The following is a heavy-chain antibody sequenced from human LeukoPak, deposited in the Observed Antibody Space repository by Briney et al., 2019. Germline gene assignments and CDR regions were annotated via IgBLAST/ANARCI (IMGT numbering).Heavy chain of an antibody. Sequence: KTSETLSLTCTVSGGSISSYYWSWIRQPPGKGLEWIGYIYYSGSTNYNPSLKSRVTISVDTSKNQFSLKLSSVTAADTAVYYCARDISSSRDYWGQGTLVTVSS. CDR2: IYYSGST. CDR1: GGSISSYY. CDR3: ARDISSSRDY. D-gene: IGHD6-13*01. V-gene: IGHV4-59*01. J-gene: IGHJ4*02.